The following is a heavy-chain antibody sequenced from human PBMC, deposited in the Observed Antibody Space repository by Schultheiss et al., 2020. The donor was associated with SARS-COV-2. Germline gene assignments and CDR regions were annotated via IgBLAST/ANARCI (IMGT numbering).Heavy chain of an antibody. Sequence: GESLKISCKGSGYSFTSYWIGWVRQMPGKGLEWMVIIYPGDYNIKYNPSFQGQITISVDRSINTAYLQWRSLKASDTAMYYCARHLTTQPADFIDFWGQGTLVTVSS. J-gene: IGHJ4*03. V-gene: IGHV5-51*01. CDR3: ARHLTTQPADFIDF. CDR2: IYPGDYNI. D-gene: IGHD2-2*01. CDR1: GYSFTSYW.